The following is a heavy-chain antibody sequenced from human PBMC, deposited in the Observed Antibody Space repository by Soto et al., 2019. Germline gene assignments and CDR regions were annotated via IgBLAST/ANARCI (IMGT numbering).Heavy chain of an antibody. CDR3: ARGRDGDY. CDR2: ISAHNGNT. Sequence: QIHLVQSGAEVKKPGASVKVSCKGSGYGFTTYGITWVRQAPGQGLEWMAWISAHNGNTNYAQKLQGRVTVTRDTPTSTAYMELRSLRSDVTAVYYCARGRDGDYWGQGAVVSVSS. J-gene: IGHJ4*02. CDR1: GYGFTTYG. D-gene: IGHD6-6*01. V-gene: IGHV1-18*01.